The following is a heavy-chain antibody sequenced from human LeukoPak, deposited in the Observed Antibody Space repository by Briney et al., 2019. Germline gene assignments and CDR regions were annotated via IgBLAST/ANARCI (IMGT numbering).Heavy chain of an antibody. Sequence: SEPLSLTCTVSGGSISSSSYYWGWIRQPPGKGLEWIGSIYYSGSTYYNPSLKSLVTISVDTSKNQFSLKLSSVAAADTAVYYCARHGDGYCSGGSCVPFDYWGQGTLVTVSS. CDR1: GGSISSSSYY. V-gene: IGHV4-39*01. D-gene: IGHD2-15*01. CDR2: IYYSGST. CDR3: ARHGDGYCSGGSCVPFDY. J-gene: IGHJ4*02.